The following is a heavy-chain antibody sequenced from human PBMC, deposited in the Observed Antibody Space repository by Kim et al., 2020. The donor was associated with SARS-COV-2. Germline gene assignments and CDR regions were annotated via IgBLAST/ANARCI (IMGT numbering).Heavy chain of an antibody. Sequence: TTSYHPSLKSRVTKSVDTSKHQFSLKVGSVTAADTAVYYCGRVEGGSHFQHWGQGTLVTVSS. CDR2: TT. CDR3: GRVEGGSHFQH. D-gene: IGHD3-16*01. J-gene: IGHJ1*01. V-gene: IGHV4-4*07.